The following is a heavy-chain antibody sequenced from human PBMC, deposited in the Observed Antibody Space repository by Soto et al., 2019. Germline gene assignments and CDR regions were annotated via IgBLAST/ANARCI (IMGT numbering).Heavy chain of an antibody. J-gene: IGHJ3*02. D-gene: IGHD2-15*01. CDR1: GYTLTELS. V-gene: IGHV1-24*01. CDR2: FDPEDGET. CDR3: ATADPRLDIVVVVAATSGAFDI. Sequence: ASVKVSCKVSGYTLTELSMHWVRQAPGKGLEWMGGFDPEDGETIYAQKFQGRVTMTEDTSTDTAYMELGSLRSEDTAVYYCATADPRLDIVVVVAATSGAFDIWGQGTMVTVSS.